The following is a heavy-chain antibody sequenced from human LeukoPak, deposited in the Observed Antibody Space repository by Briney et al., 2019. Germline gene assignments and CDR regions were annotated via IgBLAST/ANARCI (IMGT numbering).Heavy chain of an antibody. D-gene: IGHD1-26*01. CDR2: IYYGGST. Sequence: SETLSLTCTVSGGSISSSSYSWGWIRQPPGKGLEWIGSIYYGGSTYYNPSLKSRLTISVDTSKNQFSLKLSSVTAADTAVYYFARHIVSGSGSYLEDFDYWGQGTLVTVSS. CDR3: ARHIVSGSGSYLEDFDY. CDR1: GGSISSSSYS. J-gene: IGHJ4*02. V-gene: IGHV4-39*01.